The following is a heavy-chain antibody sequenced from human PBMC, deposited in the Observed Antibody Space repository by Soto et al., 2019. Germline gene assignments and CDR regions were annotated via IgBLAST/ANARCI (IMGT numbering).Heavy chain of an antibody. CDR3: ARDPGYSTTLHQAFYI. CDR2: ISTYNGNT. V-gene: IGHV1-18*01. D-gene: IGHD5-12*01. Sequence: QVQLVQSGAEVKKPGASVKVSCKASGYTFTSYGISWVRQAPGQGPEWMGRISTYNGNTNYVQKLQGRVTMTTDTSTNTAYMELRSLRYDDTAVYYCARDPGYSTTLHQAFYIWGQGKMVTVSS. J-gene: IGHJ3*02. CDR1: GYTFTSYG.